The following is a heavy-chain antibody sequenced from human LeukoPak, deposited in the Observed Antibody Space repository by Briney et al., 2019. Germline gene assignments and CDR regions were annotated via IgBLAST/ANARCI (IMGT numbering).Heavy chain of an antibody. CDR1: GFTFSSYA. J-gene: IGHJ4*02. D-gene: IGHD6-13*01. CDR3: ARGVYSSSWYRRLYFDY. CDR2: ISYDGSNK. Sequence: GGSLRLPCAASGFTFSSYAMHWVRQAPGKGLEWVAVISYDGSNKYYADSVKGRFTISRDNSKNTLYLQMNSLRAEDTAVYYCARGVYSSSWYRRLYFDYWGQGTLVTVSS. V-gene: IGHV3-30*04.